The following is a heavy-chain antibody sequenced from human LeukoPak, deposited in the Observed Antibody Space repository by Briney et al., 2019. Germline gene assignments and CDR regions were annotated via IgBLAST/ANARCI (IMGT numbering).Heavy chain of an antibody. CDR3: ARRGVVPAAIFY. V-gene: IGHV4-34*01. D-gene: IGHD2-2*01. Sequence: SETLSLTCAVYGGSFSGYYWSWIRQPPGKGLEWIGEINHSGSTNYNPSLKSRVTISVDTSKNQFSLKLGSVTAADTAVYYCARRGVVPAAIFYWGQGTLVTVSS. J-gene: IGHJ4*02. CDR1: GGSFSGYY. CDR2: INHSGST.